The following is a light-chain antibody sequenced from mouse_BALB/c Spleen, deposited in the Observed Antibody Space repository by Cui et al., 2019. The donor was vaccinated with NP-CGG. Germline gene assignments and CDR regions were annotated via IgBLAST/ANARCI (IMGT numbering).Light chain of an antibody. Sequence: QAVVTQESALTTLPGETVTLTCRSSTGAVTTSNYANWVQEKPDHLFTGLIGGTNNRAQGVPARFSGSLIGDKAALTITGAQTEDEAIYFCALWYSNHWVFGGGTKLTVL. V-gene: IGLV1*01. J-gene: IGLJ1*01. CDR2: GTN. CDR3: ALWYSNHWV. CDR1: TGAVTTSNY.